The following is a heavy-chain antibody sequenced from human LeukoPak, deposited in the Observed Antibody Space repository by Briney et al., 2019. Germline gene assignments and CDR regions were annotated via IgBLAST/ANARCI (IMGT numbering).Heavy chain of an antibody. J-gene: IGHJ4*02. CDR3: AKAWAVAAATPFFDY. CDR2: ISGSGGST. Sequence: GGSLRLSCTASGFTFSSYAMSWVRQAPGKGLEWVSAISGSGGSTYYADSVKVRFTISRDNSKNTLYLQMTSLRAEDTAVYYCAKAWAVAAATPFFDYWGQGTLVTVSS. CDR1: GFTFSSYA. D-gene: IGHD2-15*01. V-gene: IGHV3-23*01.